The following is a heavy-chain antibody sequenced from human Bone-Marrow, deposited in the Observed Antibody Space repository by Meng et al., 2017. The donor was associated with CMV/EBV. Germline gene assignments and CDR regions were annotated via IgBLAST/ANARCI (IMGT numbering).Heavy chain of an antibody. CDR2: IYYSGST. V-gene: IGHV4-59*01. CDR3: ASFRYNWNFDY. CDR1: GGSISSYY. D-gene: IGHD1-20*01. Sequence: GSLRLSCTVSGGSISSYYWSWIRQPRGKGLEWIGYIYYSGSTNYNPSLKSRVTISVDTSKNQFSLKLSSVTAADTAVYYCASFRYNWNFDYWGQGTLVTVSS. J-gene: IGHJ4*02.